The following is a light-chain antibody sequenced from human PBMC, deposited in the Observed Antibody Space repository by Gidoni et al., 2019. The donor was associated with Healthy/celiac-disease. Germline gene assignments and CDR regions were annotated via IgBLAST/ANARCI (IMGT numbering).Light chain of an antibody. J-gene: IGKJ1*01. CDR3: QQRSNWPT. V-gene: IGKV3-11*01. CDR2: DAS. CDR1: QSVSSY. Sequence: EIVLTQSPATLSLSPGERATLSCRASQSVSSYLAWYQQKPGQAPRLLIYDASNRATGIPARFSGSGSGTDFTLPISSLEPEDFAVYYFQQRSNWPTFGQGTKVEIK.